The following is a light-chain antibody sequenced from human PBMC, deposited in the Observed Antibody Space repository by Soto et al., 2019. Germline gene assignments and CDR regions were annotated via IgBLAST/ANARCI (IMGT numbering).Light chain of an antibody. V-gene: IGLV2-8*01. CDR1: IIAVGGYDY. CDR3: SSFAGSNTWV. CDR2: EFT. Sequence: QSVLTQPPSASGSPVQSVTISCTGTIIAVGGYDYVSWYQQPPGKAPKLMIYEFTKRPSGVPDRFSGSQSGNTASLTISGLQADDEADYFCSSFAGSNTWVFGGGTKLTVL. J-gene: IGLJ3*02.